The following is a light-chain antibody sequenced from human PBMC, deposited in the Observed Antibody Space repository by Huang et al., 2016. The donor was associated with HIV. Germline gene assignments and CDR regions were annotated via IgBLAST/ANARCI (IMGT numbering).Light chain of an antibody. J-gene: IGKJ2*01. CDR2: AAS. V-gene: IGKV3-15*01. CDR3: QHYRVWPPVYT. Sequence: EIVMTPSPAPLSVSPGERATLSCRARQTVSSNLAWYQQKPGQAPRLLIYAASTRATDIPARFSGSGSGTEFTLTISSLQSEDFAVYYCQHYRVWPPVYTFGQGTKLEIK. CDR1: QTVSSN.